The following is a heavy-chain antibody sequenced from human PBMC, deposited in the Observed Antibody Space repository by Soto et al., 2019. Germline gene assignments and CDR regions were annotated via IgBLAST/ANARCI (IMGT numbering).Heavy chain of an antibody. CDR1: GGSISSGGSY. D-gene: IGHD2-2*01. Sequence: SETLSLTCTVSGGSISSGGSYWGWIRQPPGKGLEWIGYIYYSGNTYFNPSLKSRVTLSVDTSKNQFSLNLSSVTAADTAVYYCVRYCSTTKCPFDYWGQGTRVTV. CDR3: VRYCSTTKCPFDY. V-gene: IGHV4-30-4*01. CDR2: IYYSGNT. J-gene: IGHJ4*02.